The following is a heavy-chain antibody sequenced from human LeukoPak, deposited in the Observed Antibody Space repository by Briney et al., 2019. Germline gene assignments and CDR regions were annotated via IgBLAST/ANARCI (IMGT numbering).Heavy chain of an antibody. CDR3: AHRPGNYDYGGEGFDF. D-gene: IGHD4-23*01. CDR2: TYWNGDR. J-gene: IGHJ4*02. Sequence: SGPTLVNPTQTLTLTCTFSGFALSTAGVGVGWFRQPPGKALEWLAVTYWNGDRRYSPSLNSRLTITKDTSKNQVVLTMSNMDPVDTATYYCAHRPGNYDYGGEGFDFWGQGTLVTVSS. V-gene: IGHV2-5*01. CDR1: GFALSTAGVG.